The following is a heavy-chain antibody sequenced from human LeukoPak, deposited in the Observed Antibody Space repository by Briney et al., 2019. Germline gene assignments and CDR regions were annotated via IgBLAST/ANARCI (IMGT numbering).Heavy chain of an antibody. Sequence: PGGSLRLSCAASGFIFGAYALHWVRQAPGKGLEWVAVISYNGSNKYYVDSVKGRITISRDKSKNTVYLQMNSLRVEDTAVYYCARDAGTDGTYFDYWGQGTPVTVSS. J-gene: IGHJ4*02. CDR1: GFIFGAYA. V-gene: IGHV3-30*04. D-gene: IGHD1-1*01. CDR3: ARDAGTDGTYFDY. CDR2: ISYNGSNK.